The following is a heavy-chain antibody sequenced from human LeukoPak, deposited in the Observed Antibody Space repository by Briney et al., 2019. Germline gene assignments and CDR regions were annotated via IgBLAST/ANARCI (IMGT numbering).Heavy chain of an antibody. J-gene: IGHJ4*02. V-gene: IGHV4-34*01. CDR2: INHSGST. CDR1: GGSFSGYY. D-gene: IGHD6-13*01. Sequence: SETLSLTCAVYGGSFSGYYWSWIRQPRGKGLEWIGEINHSGSTNYNPSLKSRVTISVDTSKNQFSLKLSSVTAADTAVYYCAREGTAGIVYWGQGTLVTVSS. CDR3: AREGTAGIVY.